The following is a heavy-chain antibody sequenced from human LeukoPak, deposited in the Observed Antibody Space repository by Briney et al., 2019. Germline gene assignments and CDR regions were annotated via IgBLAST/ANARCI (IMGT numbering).Heavy chain of an antibody. V-gene: IGHV3-23*01. CDR1: GFTFSSYA. Sequence: GGSLRLSCAASGFTFSSYAMSWVRQAPGKGLEWVSAISGSGGNTYYADSVKGRFTISRDNSKNTLYLQMNSLRAEDTAVYYCAKSRGYSYGKKYYYYYYMDVWGKGTTVTVSS. D-gene: IGHD5-18*01. J-gene: IGHJ6*03. CDR2: ISGSGGNT. CDR3: AKSRGYSYGKKYYYYYYMDV.